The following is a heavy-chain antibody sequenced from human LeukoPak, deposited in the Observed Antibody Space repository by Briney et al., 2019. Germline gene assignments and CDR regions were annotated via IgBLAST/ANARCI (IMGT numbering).Heavy chain of an antibody. CDR3: ARGFQWQPKPNAFDI. D-gene: IGHD2-8*01. CDR1: RVSLSSYY. J-gene: IGHJ3*02. V-gene: IGHV4-59*01. CDR2: IYYTGDT. Sequence: PSETLSLTRTVSRVSLSSYYWSWIRLPPGKGQDWIGNIYYTGDTNYNPSLQSRVTISVDASKSQFSLKLGSVTAAETAVYYCARGFQWQPKPNAFDIWGQGTTVTVSS.